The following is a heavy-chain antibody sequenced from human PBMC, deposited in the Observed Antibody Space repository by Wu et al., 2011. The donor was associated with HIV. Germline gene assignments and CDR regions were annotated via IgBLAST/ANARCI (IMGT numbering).Heavy chain of an antibody. CDR3: ARVVGSSGREYTYYGMDV. Sequence: EWMGWINSFNGKIDYAPKFQGRVTITADESMSTAYMELNSLRSEDTAVYYCARVVGSSGREYTYYGMDVWGQGTTVTVSS. CDR2: INSFNGKI. D-gene: IGHD3-22*01. V-gene: IGHV1-69*01. J-gene: IGHJ6*02.